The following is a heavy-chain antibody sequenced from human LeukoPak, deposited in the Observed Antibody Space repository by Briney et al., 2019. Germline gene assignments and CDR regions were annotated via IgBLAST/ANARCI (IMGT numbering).Heavy chain of an antibody. CDR2: INPNSDGT. CDR3: ARARNDYGDYWPDY. V-gene: IGHV1-2*02. D-gene: IGHD4-17*01. J-gene: IGHJ4*02. CDR1: GHTFTGYY. Sequence: GASVKVSCKASGHTFTGYYMHWVRQAPGQGLEWMGWINPNSDGTNYAQKFQGRVTMTRDTSISTAYMELSRLRSDDTAVYYCARARNDYGDYWPDYWGQGTLVTVSS.